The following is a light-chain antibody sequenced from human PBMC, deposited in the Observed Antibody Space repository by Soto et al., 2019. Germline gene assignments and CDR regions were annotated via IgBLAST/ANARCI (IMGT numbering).Light chain of an antibody. J-gene: IGKJ4*01. V-gene: IGKV1D-12*01. CDR1: QGISSW. CDR3: QQDNSFPLT. CDR2: AAS. Sequence: DIQMTQSPSSVSASVGDRVTITCRASQGISSWLARYQQKPGKAPKLLIYAASSLQSGVPSTFSGSGSGTDFTLTISSLQPEDFATYYCQQDNSFPLTFGGGTKVEIK.